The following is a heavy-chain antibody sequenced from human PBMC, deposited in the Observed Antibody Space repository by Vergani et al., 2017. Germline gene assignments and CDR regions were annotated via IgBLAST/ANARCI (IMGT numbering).Heavy chain of an antibody. D-gene: IGHD3-10*01. J-gene: IGHJ3*02. CDR2: IYHSGST. CDR1: GGSISSGGYS. V-gene: IGHV4-30-2*01. CDR3: ARYGSGSRRPNDAFDI. Sequence: QLQLQESGSGLVKPSQTLSLTCAVSGGSISSGGYSWSWIRQPPGKGLEWIGYIYHSGSTYYNPSLKSRVTISVDRSKNQFSLKLSSVTAADTAVYYRARYGSGSRRPNDAFDIWGQGTMVTVSS.